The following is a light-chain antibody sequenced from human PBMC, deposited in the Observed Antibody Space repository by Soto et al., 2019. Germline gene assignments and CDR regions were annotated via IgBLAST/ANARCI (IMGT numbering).Light chain of an antibody. CDR3: NSYAGSNNWV. CDR1: SRDFGGNTY. J-gene: IGLJ3*02. V-gene: IGLV2-8*01. Sequence: QSALTQPASVSGSPGQPITIPCPGTSRDFGGNTYVSWYQQHPGKAPKPMIYEVSKRPSGVPDRFSGSKSGNTASLTVSGLQAEDEADYYCNSYAGSNNWVFGGGTKLTVL. CDR2: EVS.